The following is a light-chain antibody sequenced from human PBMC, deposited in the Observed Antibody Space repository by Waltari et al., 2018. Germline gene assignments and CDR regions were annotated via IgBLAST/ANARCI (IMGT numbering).Light chain of an antibody. CDR3: LLYYGGAQLV. V-gene: IGLV7-43*01. CDR2: STT. CDR1: TGAVTGDHC. J-gene: IGLJ1*01. Sequence: TVTLTYASTTGAVTGDHCPNWFQQKPGQSPRTLIYSTTNKHSWTPARFSGSLLGGKAALTLSGVQPEDEADYYCLLYYGGAQLVFGTGTKVTVL.